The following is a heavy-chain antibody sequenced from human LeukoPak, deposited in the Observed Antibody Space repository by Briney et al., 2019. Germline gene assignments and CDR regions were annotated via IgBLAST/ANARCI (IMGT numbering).Heavy chain of an antibody. CDR1: GGSFSGYC. V-gene: IGHV4-34*01. D-gene: IGHD3-16*01. Sequence: SETLSLTCAVYGGSFSGYCWSWIRQPPGKGMEWIGEINHSGSTNYNPSLKSRVTISVDTSKNQFSLKLSSVTAADTAVYYCAVGGSSEGWFDPWGQGTLVTVSS. J-gene: IGHJ5*02. CDR3: AVGGSSEGWFDP. CDR2: INHSGST.